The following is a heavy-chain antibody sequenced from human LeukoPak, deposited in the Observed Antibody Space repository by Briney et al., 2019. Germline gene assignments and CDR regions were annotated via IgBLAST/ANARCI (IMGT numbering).Heavy chain of an antibody. V-gene: IGHV3-23*01. J-gene: IGHJ4*02. CDR2: ISTSGDRT. CDR3: ARSAVATSCCTAVDY. D-gene: IGHD6-19*01. Sequence: GGSLRFSCAASGFTFSTYAMTWVRQAPGKGLEWGSGISTSGDRTYYADAVKGRFTLSRDNSQNTLYLQMNSLRAEDTAEYCCARSAVATSCCTAVDYWGQGTLVTVSS. CDR1: GFTFSTYA.